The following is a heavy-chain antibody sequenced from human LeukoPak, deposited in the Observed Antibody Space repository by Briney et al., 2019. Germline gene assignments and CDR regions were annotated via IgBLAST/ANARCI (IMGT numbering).Heavy chain of an antibody. CDR1: GFIFSSYW. D-gene: IGHD3-3*01. Sequence: PGGSLRLSCVASGFIFSSYWMSWVRQAPGKGLEWVANIKDDGNEQYYVDSVRGRFTIFGDNAKNSLYLQMNSLRAEDTAMYYCARDPYFDAFDMWGQGTMVTVSS. J-gene: IGHJ3*02. CDR3: ARDPYFDAFDM. V-gene: IGHV3-7*01. CDR2: IKDDGNEQ.